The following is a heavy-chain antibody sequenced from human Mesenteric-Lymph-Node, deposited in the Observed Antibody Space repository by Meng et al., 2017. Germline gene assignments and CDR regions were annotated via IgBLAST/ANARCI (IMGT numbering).Heavy chain of an antibody. CDR1: GGSISSGGHS. CDR3: ARVDSSGYFLDY. D-gene: IGHD3-22*01. Sequence: QVQLQESGPGLVKPSQTLSPPCTVSGGSISSGGHSWSWIRQHPGKGLEWIAYIYYSGSTYYNPSLKSRVILSVDTSKNQFSLKLSSVTAADTAVYYCARVDSSGYFLDYWGQGTLVTVSS. J-gene: IGHJ4*01. CDR2: IYYSGST. V-gene: IGHV4-31*03.